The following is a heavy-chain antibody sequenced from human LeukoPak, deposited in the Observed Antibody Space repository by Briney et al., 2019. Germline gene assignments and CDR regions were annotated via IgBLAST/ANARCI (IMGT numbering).Heavy chain of an antibody. CDR2: IYHSGST. CDR1: GYSISSGYY. Sequence: SETLSLTCNVSGYSISSGYYWAWIRQSPGKGLEWIGSIYHSGSTYYNPSLKSRVTMSVDTSKKQFSLNLSSVTAADTAVYYCAKIPTHFYGSMNYYFDYWGQGTLVTVSS. J-gene: IGHJ4*02. CDR3: AKIPTHFYGSMNYYFDY. D-gene: IGHD2-15*01. V-gene: IGHV4-38-2*02.